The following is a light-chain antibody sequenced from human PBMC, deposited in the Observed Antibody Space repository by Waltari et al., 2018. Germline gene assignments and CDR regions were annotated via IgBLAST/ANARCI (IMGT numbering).Light chain of an antibody. CDR2: VVS. CDR1: SSDIAGSNY. J-gene: IGLJ3*02. Sequence: QSALPQPASVSGSPGQSIPISCTGTSSDIAGSNYLSWYQPHPGKAPKLMIYVVSKRPSGVSNRFSGSKSGSTASLTISGLQSEDEADYYCSSYMNSSLVFGAGTKVTVL. CDR3: SSYMNSSLV. V-gene: IGLV2-14*01.